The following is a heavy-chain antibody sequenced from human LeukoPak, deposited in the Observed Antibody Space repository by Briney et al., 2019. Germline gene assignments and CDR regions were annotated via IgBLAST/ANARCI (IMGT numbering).Heavy chain of an antibody. CDR3: ARDPGRQYSSIADV. CDR2: IKEDGTKK. CDR1: GFSFSLYW. D-gene: IGHD2-2*01. Sequence: GGFLRLSCAASGFSFSLYWMNWVRRAPGKGLEWLANIKEDGTKKYYVDSVKGRFTISRDNAKDSLYLQMDSLRVEDTAVYYCARDPGRQYSSIADVWGQGTTVTVSS. J-gene: IGHJ6*02. V-gene: IGHV3-7*03.